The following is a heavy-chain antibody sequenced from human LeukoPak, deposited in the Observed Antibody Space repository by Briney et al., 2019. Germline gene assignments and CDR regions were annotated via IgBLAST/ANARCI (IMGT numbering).Heavy chain of an antibody. V-gene: IGHV1-2*02. Sequence: ASVKVSCKASGYTFTGYYMHCVQQPPGPALEWMGWINPNSGGTNYAQKFQGRVTMTRDTSISTAYMELSRLRSDDTAVYYCARAVAGVHDYWGQGTLFTVSS. CDR1: GYTFTGYY. D-gene: IGHD6-19*01. CDR2: INPNSGGT. J-gene: IGHJ4*02. CDR3: ARAVAGVHDY.